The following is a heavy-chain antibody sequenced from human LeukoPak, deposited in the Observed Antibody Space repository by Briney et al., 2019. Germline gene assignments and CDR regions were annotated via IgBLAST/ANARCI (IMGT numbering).Heavy chain of an antibody. Sequence: SETLSLTCTVSGGSNSSYYWSWIRQPPGKGLEWIGYIYYSGSTNYNPSLKSRVTISVDTSKNQFSLKLSSVTAADTAVYYCARDAGVYWYFDLWGRGTLVTVSS. J-gene: IGHJ2*01. CDR3: ARDAGVYWYFDL. V-gene: IGHV4-59*08. CDR1: GGSNSSYY. CDR2: IYYSGST. D-gene: IGHD3-10*01.